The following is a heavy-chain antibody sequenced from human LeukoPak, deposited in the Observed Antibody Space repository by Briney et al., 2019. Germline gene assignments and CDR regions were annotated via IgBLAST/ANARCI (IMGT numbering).Heavy chain of an antibody. V-gene: IGHV1-18*01. D-gene: IGHD2-15*01. J-gene: IGHJ4*02. CDR3: ATSYCSGGSCYSGVGGY. CDR2: ISAYNGNT. CDR1: GYTFTSYG. Sequence: ASVKVSCKASGYTFTSYGISWVRQAPGQGLEWMGWISAYNGNTNYAQKLQGRVTMTTDTSTSTAYMELRSLRSEDTAVYYCATSYCSGGSCYSGVGGYWGQGTLVTVSS.